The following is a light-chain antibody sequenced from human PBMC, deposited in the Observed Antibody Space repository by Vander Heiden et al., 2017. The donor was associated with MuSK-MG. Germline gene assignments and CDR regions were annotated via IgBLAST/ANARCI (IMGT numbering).Light chain of an antibody. CDR2: DAS. CDR1: QIGSTC. Sequence: IVLTPSPPTLSLSPGQRATLSCRASQIGSTCLAWYQQKPGQAPRLLIYDASTRANSIPDRFSGSGSGTDFTLTPSSPDSEDFAVFYIQHRSNWRTFGQGTKVEIK. J-gene: IGKJ1*01. CDR3: QHRSNWRT. V-gene: IGKV3-11*01.